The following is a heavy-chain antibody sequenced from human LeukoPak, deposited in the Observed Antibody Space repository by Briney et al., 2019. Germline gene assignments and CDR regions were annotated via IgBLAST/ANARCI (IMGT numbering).Heavy chain of an antibody. CDR3: ARDQVSSGYNGY. Sequence: ASVKVSCKASGYTFTSYGISWVRQAPGQGLEWMGWISAYNGNTIYAQKVQGRVTMTTDTSTSTAYMELRSLRSDDTAVYYCARDQVSSGYNGYWGQGTLVTVSS. J-gene: IGHJ4*02. V-gene: IGHV1-18*01. CDR1: GYTFTSYG. D-gene: IGHD3-22*01. CDR2: ISAYNGNT.